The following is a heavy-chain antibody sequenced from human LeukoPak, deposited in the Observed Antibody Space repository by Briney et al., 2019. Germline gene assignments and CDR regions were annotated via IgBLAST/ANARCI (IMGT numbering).Heavy chain of an antibody. Sequence: SETLSLTCTVSGGSISSSSYYWSWIRQPPGKGLEWIGYFYYRGSTNYNPSLKSRVSISVDTSKNQVSLKLSSVTAADTAVYYCARKRRSSWYPPFDYWGQGTLVTVSS. J-gene: IGHJ4*02. V-gene: IGHV4-61*05. CDR2: FYYRGST. D-gene: IGHD6-13*01. CDR3: ARKRRSSWYPPFDY. CDR1: GGSISSSSYY.